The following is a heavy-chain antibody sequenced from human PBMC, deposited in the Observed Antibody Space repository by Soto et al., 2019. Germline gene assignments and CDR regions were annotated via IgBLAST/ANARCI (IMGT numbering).Heavy chain of an antibody. Sequence: TSETLSLTCAVSGGSISSYYWSWIRQPPGKGLEWIGYIYYSGSTNYNPSLKSRVTISVDTSKNQFSLKVSSVTAADTAVYYCARQMTTLTTFDYWGQGTLVTVSS. CDR2: IYYSGST. J-gene: IGHJ4*02. CDR1: GGSISSYY. V-gene: IGHV4-59*01. D-gene: IGHD4-17*01. CDR3: ARQMTTLTTFDY.